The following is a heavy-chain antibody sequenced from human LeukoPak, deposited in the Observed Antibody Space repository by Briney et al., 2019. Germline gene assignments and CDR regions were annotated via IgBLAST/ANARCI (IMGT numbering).Heavy chain of an antibody. CDR1: GFTLISNY. CDR3: ASARCSSGWNYSYYYYMDV. D-gene: IGHD6-19*01. Sequence: GGSLRLSCAASGFTLISNYMSCGRQTPRKGLGWVSVIYIGGSTYYADSVKGRFTISRDNSKNTMYLQMNSLRAEDTAVYYCASARCSSGWNYSYYYYMDVWGKGTTVTVSS. V-gene: IGHV3-53*01. J-gene: IGHJ6*03. CDR2: IYIGGST.